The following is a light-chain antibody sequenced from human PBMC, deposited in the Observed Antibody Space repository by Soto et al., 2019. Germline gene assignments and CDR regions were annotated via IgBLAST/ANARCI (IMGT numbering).Light chain of an antibody. Sequence: ALTQPASVSGSPGQSITISCTGTSSDVGTYNYVSWYQQHPGKAPKLMIYEVSNRPSGVSNRFSGSKSANTASLTISGLQAEDEADYYCSSYTSITPYVFGTGTKVTVL. CDR3: SSYTSITPYV. V-gene: IGLV2-14*01. J-gene: IGLJ1*01. CDR2: EVS. CDR1: SSDVGTYNY.